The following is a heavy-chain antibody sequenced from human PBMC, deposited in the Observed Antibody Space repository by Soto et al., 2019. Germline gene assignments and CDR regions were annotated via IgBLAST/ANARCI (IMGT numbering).Heavy chain of an antibody. Sequence: EVQVLESGGGLVQPGGSLRLSCEGSGFTVSSHAMTWIRQAPGKGPEWVSTITADGGTYYADSVKGRFAMSRDTSESRRYLQMNSLGAEDTAAYYCAPHVSCSGGSCQYDAFAIRGQGTMVTVSS. CDR2: ITADGGT. V-gene: IGHV3-23*01. CDR1: GFTVSSHA. CDR3: APHVSCSGGSCQYDAFAI. J-gene: IGHJ3*02. D-gene: IGHD2-15*01.